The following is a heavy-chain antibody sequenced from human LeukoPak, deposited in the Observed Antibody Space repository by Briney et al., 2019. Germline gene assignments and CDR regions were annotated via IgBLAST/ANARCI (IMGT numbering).Heavy chain of an antibody. D-gene: IGHD6-13*01. CDR1: GFTFSSYS. Sequence: GGSLRLSCAASGFTFSSYSMNWVRQAPGKGLEWVAVISYDGSNKYYADSVKGRFTISRDNSKNTLYLQMNSLRAEDTAVYYCARIAAAGTWGPFDYWGQGTLVTVSS. CDR3: ARIAAAGTWGPFDY. V-gene: IGHV3-30*03. CDR2: ISYDGSNK. J-gene: IGHJ4*02.